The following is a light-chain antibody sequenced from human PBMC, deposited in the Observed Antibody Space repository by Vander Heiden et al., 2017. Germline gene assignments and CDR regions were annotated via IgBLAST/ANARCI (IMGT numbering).Light chain of an antibody. J-gene: IGLJ2*01. CDR3: QTWSTGIVV. CDR2: LNSDGSH. Sequence: LVLTQSPSASASLAASVKLTGTLSSRHSSYAIAWHQQQPEKGPRYVTRLNSDGSHTTGVGIPERFSGSSSGAERYRTSASLQSEDEAYYYCQTWSTGIVVFGGGTKLTVL. CDR1: SRHSSYA. V-gene: IGLV4-69*01.